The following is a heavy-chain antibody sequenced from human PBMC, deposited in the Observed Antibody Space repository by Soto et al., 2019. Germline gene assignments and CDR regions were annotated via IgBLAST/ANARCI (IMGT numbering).Heavy chain of an antibody. J-gene: IGHJ4*02. V-gene: IGHV3-23*01. CDR1: GFTFNNYA. Sequence: GGSLRLSCAASGFTFNNYAMNWVRQAPGKGLEWVATISGTGGSTYYADSVKGRFTISRDNSKNTLYLQMNSLRVEDTAVYYCAKDRIGGNFDYLGQGTQVTGFS. CDR3: AKDRIGGNFDY. CDR2: ISGTGGST.